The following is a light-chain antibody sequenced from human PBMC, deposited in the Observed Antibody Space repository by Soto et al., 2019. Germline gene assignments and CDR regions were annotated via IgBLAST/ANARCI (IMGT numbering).Light chain of an antibody. V-gene: IGKV3-11*01. CDR2: DAS. J-gene: IGKJ5*01. Sequence: EIVLTQSPATLPLSPGERATLSCRASQSVSSYLAWYQQKPGQAPRLLIYDASNSATGIPARFSGSGSGKDFTLTISSLEPEDFAVYYCQQRSNWPSFTFGQGTRLEIK. CDR3: QQRSNWPSFT. CDR1: QSVSSY.